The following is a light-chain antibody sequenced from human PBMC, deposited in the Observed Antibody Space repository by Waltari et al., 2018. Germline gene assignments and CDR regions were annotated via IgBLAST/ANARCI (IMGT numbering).Light chain of an antibody. CDR1: QSVSSSY. J-gene: IGKJ2*01. CDR3: QQYGSSPYT. Sequence: EIVLTQSPGTLSLSPGERATLSCRASQSVSSSYLAWYQQKPGQAPRLLIYGASSRATGIPDRFSGSGSGTDFTLTISRLEPEDFAVYYCQQYGSSPYTFGQGTKLGIK. V-gene: IGKV3-20*01. CDR2: GAS.